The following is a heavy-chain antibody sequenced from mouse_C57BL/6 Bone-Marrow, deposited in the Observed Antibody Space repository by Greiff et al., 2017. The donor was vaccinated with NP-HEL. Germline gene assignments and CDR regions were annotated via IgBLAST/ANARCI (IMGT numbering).Heavy chain of an antibody. CDR3: ARRGTTVVATPYYFDY. Sequence: QVQLKQSGAELAKPGASVKLSCKASGYTFTSYWMHWVKQRPGQGLEWIGYINPSSGYTKYNQKFKDKATLTADKSSSTAYMQLSSLTCEDSAVYYCARRGTTVVATPYYFDYWGQGTTLTVSS. CDR2: INPSSGYT. D-gene: IGHD1-1*01. CDR1: GYTFTSYW. V-gene: IGHV1-7*01. J-gene: IGHJ2*01.